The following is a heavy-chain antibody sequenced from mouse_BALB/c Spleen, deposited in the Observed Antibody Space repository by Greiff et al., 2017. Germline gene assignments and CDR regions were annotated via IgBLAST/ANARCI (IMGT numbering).Heavy chain of an antibody. CDR2: INSNGGST. CDR3: ARGWDYFDY. J-gene: IGHJ2*01. D-gene: IGHD4-1*01. Sequence: EVQVVESGGGLVQPGGSLKLSCAASGFTFSSYGMSWVRQTPDKRLELVATINSNGGSTYYPDSVKGRFTISRDNAKNTLYLQMSSLKSEDTAMYYCARGWDYFDYWGQGTTLTVSS. CDR1: GFTFSSYG. V-gene: IGHV5-6-3*01.